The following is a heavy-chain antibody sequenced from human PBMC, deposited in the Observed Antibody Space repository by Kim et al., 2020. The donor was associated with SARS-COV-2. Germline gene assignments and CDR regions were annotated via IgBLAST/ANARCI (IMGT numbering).Heavy chain of an antibody. Sequence: SETLSLTCTVSGGSVSSGSYYWSWIRQPPGKGLEWIGYIYYSGSTNYNPSLKSRVTISVDTSKNQFSLKLSSVTAADTAVYYCARGVGDGYSNWFDPWGQGTLVTVSS. J-gene: IGHJ5*02. D-gene: IGHD2-15*01. CDR2: IYYSGST. CDR1: GGSVSSGSYY. V-gene: IGHV4-61*01. CDR3: ARGVGDGYSNWFDP.